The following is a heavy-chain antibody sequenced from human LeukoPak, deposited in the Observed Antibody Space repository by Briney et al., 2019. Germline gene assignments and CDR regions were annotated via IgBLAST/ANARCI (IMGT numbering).Heavy chain of an antibody. Sequence: GESLKISCKGSGYSFTNYWIGWGRQMPGKGLEWMGIIYPGDSDTRYSPSFQGQVTISADKSISTAYLQWSSLKASGTAIYFCARRTSANWFDPWGQGTLVTVSS. J-gene: IGHJ5*02. V-gene: IGHV5-51*01. CDR3: ARRTSANWFDP. D-gene: IGHD1-7*01. CDR2: IYPGDSDT. CDR1: GYSFTNYW.